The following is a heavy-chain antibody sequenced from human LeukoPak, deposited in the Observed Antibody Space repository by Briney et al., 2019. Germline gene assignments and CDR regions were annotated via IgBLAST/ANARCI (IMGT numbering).Heavy chain of an antibody. V-gene: IGHV1-8*01. CDR1: GYAFTSYD. Sequence: ASVKVSCKASGYAFTSYDIDWVRQATGQGLEWMGWMNPNSGNTGYAQKFQGRVTMTRNTSISTAYMELSSLRFEDTAVYYCARATVVMYDYWGQGTLVTVSS. J-gene: IGHJ4*02. CDR3: ARATVVMYDY. D-gene: IGHD4-23*01. CDR2: MNPNSGNT.